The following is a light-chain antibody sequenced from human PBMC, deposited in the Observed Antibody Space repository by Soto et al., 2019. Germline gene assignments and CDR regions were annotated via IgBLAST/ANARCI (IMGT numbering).Light chain of an antibody. CDR2: KAS. CDR1: QSISTW. CDR3: QQYNTSPLT. V-gene: IGKV1-5*03. J-gene: IGKJ4*01. Sequence: DIPMTQSPSTLSASVGDRVTITCRASQSISTWLAWYQQKPWKAPKLLIYKASNLEDGVPSRFSGSGSGTEFTITISSLQPDDFATYYCQQYNTSPLTFGGGTTVEIK.